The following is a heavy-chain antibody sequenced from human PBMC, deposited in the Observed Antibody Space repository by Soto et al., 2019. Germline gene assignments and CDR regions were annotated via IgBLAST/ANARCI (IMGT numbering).Heavy chain of an antibody. D-gene: IGHD1-1*01. J-gene: IGHJ3*02. CDR3: AKDLCRWPNGWAFDI. Sequence: GGSLRLSCAASGFTFGSDAMSWVRLVPGKGLEWVSAISGGGGSTYYAESVKGWFNMSRDNSKNTLYLQLNSLSGEDTAVDYCAKDLCRWPNGWAFDIWGQGTMVTVSS. CDR2: ISGGGGST. CDR1: GFTFGSDA. V-gene: IGHV3-23*01.